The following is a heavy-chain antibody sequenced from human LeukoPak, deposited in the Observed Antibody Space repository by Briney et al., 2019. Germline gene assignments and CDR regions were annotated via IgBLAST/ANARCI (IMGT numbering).Heavy chain of an antibody. CDR1: GYTFTSYG. V-gene: IGHV1-18*01. CDR3: ARDLPLGWLQWGDYFDY. Sequence: ASVKVSCKASGYTFTSYGISWVRQAPGQGLEWMGWISAYNGNTNYAQKPQGRVTMTTDTSTSTAYMELRSLRSDDTAVYYCARDLPLGWLQWGDYFDYWGQGTPVTVSS. J-gene: IGHJ4*02. CDR2: ISAYNGNT. D-gene: IGHD5-24*01.